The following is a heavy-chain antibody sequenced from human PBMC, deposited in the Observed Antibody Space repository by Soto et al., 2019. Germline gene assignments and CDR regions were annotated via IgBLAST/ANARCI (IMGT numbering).Heavy chain of an antibody. J-gene: IGHJ6*02. CDR2: INHSGST. CDR1: GGSFSGYY. Sequence: QVQLQQWGAGRLKPSETLSLTCAVYGGSFSGYYWSWIRQPPGKGLEWIGEINHSGSTNYNPSLKSRVTISVDTSKNQFSLKLSSVTAADTAVYYCARVVVVDYYYYGMDVWGQGTTVTVSS. V-gene: IGHV4-34*01. CDR3: ARVVVVDYYYYGMDV. D-gene: IGHD3-22*01.